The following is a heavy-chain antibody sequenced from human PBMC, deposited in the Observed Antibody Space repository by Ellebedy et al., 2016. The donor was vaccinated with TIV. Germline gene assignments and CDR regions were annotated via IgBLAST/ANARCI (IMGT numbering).Heavy chain of an antibody. CDR3: SKDISEVGRPLFDF. CDR2: IRGSGAQA. Sequence: GESLKISCAASGFTFSTYAMSCVRQAPGQRLEWVSGIRGSGAQAFYADDVKGRFTISRDNSKNTLYLQMKSLRPEDKAMYFWSKDISEVGRPLFDFWGQGTLVSVSS. D-gene: IGHD3-16*01. J-gene: IGHJ4*02. V-gene: IGHV3-23*01. CDR1: GFTFSTYA.